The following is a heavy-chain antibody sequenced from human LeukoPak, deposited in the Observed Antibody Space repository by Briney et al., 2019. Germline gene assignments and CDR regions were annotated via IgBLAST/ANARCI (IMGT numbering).Heavy chain of an antibody. CDR1: GFTFSSYG. V-gene: IGHV3-33*01. Sequence: PGGSLRLSCAASGFTFSSYGMHWVRQAPGKGLEWVAVIWYYGSNKYYADSVKGRFTISRDNSKNTLYLQMNSLRAEDTAVYYCARDGPMVRGVIDYYYYGMDVWGQGTTVTVSS. CDR3: ARDGPMVRGVIDYYYYGMDV. J-gene: IGHJ6*02. CDR2: IWYYGSNK. D-gene: IGHD3-10*01.